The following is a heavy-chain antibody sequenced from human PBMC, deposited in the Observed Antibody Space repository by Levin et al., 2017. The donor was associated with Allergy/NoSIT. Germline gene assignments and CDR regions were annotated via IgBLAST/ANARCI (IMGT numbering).Heavy chain of an antibody. Sequence: GGSLRLSCKASGYTFAAYWIGWVRQMPGKGLEWMAILFPGDSDTRYNPSFQGQVTISVDKSIDTVYLQWSSLKASDTAIYYCVRRSASGAPYYGSGSASVYWGQGTLVTVSS. J-gene: IGHJ4*02. CDR2: LFPGDSDT. CDR1: GYTFAAYW. D-gene: IGHD3-10*01. CDR3: VRRSASGAPYYGSGSASVY. V-gene: IGHV5-51*01.